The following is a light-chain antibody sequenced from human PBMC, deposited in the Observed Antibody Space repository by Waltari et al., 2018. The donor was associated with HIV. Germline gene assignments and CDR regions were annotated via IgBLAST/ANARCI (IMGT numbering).Light chain of an antibody. CDR1: QSIANN. V-gene: IGKV3-15*01. CDR3: QQYDNWPPWT. J-gene: IGKJ1*01. Sequence: EIVMTQSPATLSVSPGESATLSCRASQSIANNLAWYQQKPVQAPRLLIYGVTTRATGIPARFRGSGSWTEFTLTISSLQSEDFAVYYCQQYDNWPPWTFGQGTKVEI. CDR2: GVT.